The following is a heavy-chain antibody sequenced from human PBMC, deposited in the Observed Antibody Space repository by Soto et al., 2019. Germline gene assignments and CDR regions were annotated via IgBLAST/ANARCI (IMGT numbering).Heavy chain of an antibody. CDR3: AKVGGSPRLLDY. J-gene: IGHJ4*02. D-gene: IGHD3-3*01. CDR1: GFTFTSYA. CDR2: ISHDGRDK. Sequence: GGSLRLSCTVSGFTFTSYAIHWGRQAPGKGLEWVALISHDGRDKYYGDSVKGRFTISRDNTKNTVYLEAHSLIAEDTAVYCCAKVGGSPRLLDYWGEGTLVTVSS. V-gene: IGHV3-30*18.